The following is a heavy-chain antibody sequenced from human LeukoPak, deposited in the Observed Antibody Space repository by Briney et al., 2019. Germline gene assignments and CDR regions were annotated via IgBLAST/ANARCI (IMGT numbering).Heavy chain of an antibody. CDR1: GFTFSSYA. CDR3: AKAHNYYDSSGHPGDY. V-gene: IGHV3-23*01. Sequence: GGSLRLSCAASGFTFSSYAMSWVRQAPGKGLGWVSAISGSGGSTYYADSVKGRFTISRDNSKNTLYLQMNSLRAEDTAVYYCAKAHNYYDSSGHPGDYWGQGTLVTVSS. D-gene: IGHD3-22*01. J-gene: IGHJ4*02. CDR2: ISGSGGST.